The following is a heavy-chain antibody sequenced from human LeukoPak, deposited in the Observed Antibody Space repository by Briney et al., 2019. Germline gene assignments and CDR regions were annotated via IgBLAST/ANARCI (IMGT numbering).Heavy chain of an antibody. V-gene: IGHV4-39*07. CDR2: IYYSGST. D-gene: IGHD3-22*01. CDR3: ARLAGQRYYDSSGPWGY. Sequence: SETLSLTCTVSVGSIRSYYWGWIRQPPGKGLEWIGSIYYSGSTYYNPSLKSRVTISVDTSKNQFSLKLSSVTAADTAVYYCARLAGQRYYDSSGPWGYWGQGTLVTVSS. CDR1: VGSIRSYY. J-gene: IGHJ4*02.